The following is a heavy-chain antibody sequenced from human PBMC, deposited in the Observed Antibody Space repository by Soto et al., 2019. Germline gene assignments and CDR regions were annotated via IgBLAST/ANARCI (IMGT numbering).Heavy chain of an antibody. D-gene: IGHD3-10*01. V-gene: IGHV3-7*01. Sequence: EVQLVESGGGLVQPGGSLRLSCAASGFTFSSYWMSWVRQAPGKGLEWVANIKREGSEKYYVDSVKGRFTISRDNAKNPQHPQKNSLSAEDTAVYCGAGLKQLGDLLGNWGQGTLVTVSS. CDR2: IKREGSEK. CDR1: GFTFSSYW. J-gene: IGHJ4*02. CDR3: AGLKQLGDLLGN.